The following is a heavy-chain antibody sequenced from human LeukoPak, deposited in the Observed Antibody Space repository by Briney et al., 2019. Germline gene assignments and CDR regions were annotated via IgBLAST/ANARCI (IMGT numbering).Heavy chain of an antibody. J-gene: IGHJ5*02. V-gene: IGHV4-59*12. CDR3: ARESNYHGSGTGWFDP. D-gene: IGHD3-10*01. Sequence: SETLCLTCTVSGDSITSYFWSWIRQPPGKGLEWVGYIFYSGITNYNPSLKSRVTISLDTSKNQLSLKLSSVTAADTAVYYCARESNYHGSGTGWFDPWGQGTLVTVSS. CDR1: GDSITSYF. CDR2: IFYSGIT.